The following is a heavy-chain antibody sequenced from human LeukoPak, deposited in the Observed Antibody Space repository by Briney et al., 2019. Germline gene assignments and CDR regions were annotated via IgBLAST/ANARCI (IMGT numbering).Heavy chain of an antibody. CDR3: VRAYDY. V-gene: IGHV4-34*01. CDR1: GGSFSGSN. Sequence: SETLSLTCAVYGGSFSGSNWSWIRRPPGKGLEWIGEICSSGSTIYNPTLKSRVTISVDTSKNQLSLNLISVTAADTAVYYCVRAYDYWGQGTLVTVSS. CDR2: ICSSGST. J-gene: IGHJ4*02.